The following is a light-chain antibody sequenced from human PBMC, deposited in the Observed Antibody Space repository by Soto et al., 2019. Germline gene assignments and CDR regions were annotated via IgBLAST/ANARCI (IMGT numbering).Light chain of an antibody. CDR1: SSNIGSNY. Sequence: VLTQPPSASGTPGQRVTISCSGSSSNIGSNYVYWYQQLPGTAPKLLIYRNNQRPSGVPDRFSGSKSGTSASLAISGLRSEDEADYYCAAWDDSLSGAVFGGGTQLTVL. CDR2: RNN. V-gene: IGLV1-47*01. J-gene: IGLJ7*01. CDR3: AAWDDSLSGAV.